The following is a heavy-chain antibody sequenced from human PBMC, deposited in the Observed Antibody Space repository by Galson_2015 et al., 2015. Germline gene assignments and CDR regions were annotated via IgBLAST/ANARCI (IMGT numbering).Heavy chain of an antibody. Sequence: SLRLSCAASGFTFSSYGMHWVRQAPGKGLEWVAVISYDGSNKYYADSVKGRFTISRDNSKNTLYLQMNSLRAEDTAVYYCAKDRDDEYSSGWSYYFDYWGQGTLVTVSS. CDR3: AKDRDDEYSSGWSYYFDY. CDR2: ISYDGSNK. J-gene: IGHJ4*02. D-gene: IGHD6-19*01. V-gene: IGHV3-30*18. CDR1: GFTFSSYG.